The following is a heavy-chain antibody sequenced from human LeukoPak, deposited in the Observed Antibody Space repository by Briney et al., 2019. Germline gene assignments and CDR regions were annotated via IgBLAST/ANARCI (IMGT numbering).Heavy chain of an antibody. Sequence: SQTLSLTCTVSGGSISSGSYYSSWIRQPAGKGLEWIGRIYTSGSTNYNPSLKSRVTISVDTSKNQFSLKLSSVTAADTAVYYCARASCLYSSSCPLDYWGQGTLVTVSS. D-gene: IGHD6-13*01. CDR2: IYTSGST. CDR1: GGSISSGSYY. V-gene: IGHV4-61*02. J-gene: IGHJ4*02. CDR3: ARASCLYSSSCPLDY.